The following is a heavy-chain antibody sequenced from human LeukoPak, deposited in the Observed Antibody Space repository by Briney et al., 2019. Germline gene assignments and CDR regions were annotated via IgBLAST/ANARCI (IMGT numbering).Heavy chain of an antibody. V-gene: IGHV4-34*01. D-gene: IGHD3-22*01. J-gene: IGHJ4*02. CDR2: INHSGST. CDR3: AGGYYDSSFDY. Sequence: SETLSLTCAVYGGSFSGYYWSWIRQPPGKGLEWIGEINHSGSTNYSPSLKSRVTISVDTSKNQFSLKLSSVTAADTAVYYCAGGYYDSSFDYWGQGTLVTVSS. CDR1: GGSFSGYY.